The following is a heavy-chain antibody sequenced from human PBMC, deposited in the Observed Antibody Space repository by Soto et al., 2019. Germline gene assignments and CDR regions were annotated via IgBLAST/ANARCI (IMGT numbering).Heavy chain of an antibody. CDR1: GFTFDDYA. D-gene: IGHD6-19*01. CDR2: ISWNSGSI. Sequence: GGSLRLSCAASGFTFDDYAMHWVRQAPGKGLEWVSGISWNSGSIGYADSVKGRFTISRDNAKNSLYLQMNRLRAEDTALYYCAKDEGIAVAGTNWFDPWGQGTLVTVSS. CDR3: AKDEGIAVAGTNWFDP. V-gene: IGHV3-9*01. J-gene: IGHJ5*02.